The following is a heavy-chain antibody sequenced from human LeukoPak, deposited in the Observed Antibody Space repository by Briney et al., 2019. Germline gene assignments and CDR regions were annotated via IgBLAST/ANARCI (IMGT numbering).Heavy chain of an antibody. J-gene: IGHJ4*02. CDR2: ISSSSSYI. CDR3: ARAPDGTTYDY. V-gene: IGHV3-21*01. D-gene: IGHD4/OR15-4a*01. Sequence: GGSLRLSCAASGFTFSSYSMNWVRQAPGKGLEWVSSISSSSSYIYYADSVKGRFTISRDNAKNSLYLQMNSLRAEDTAVYYCARAPDGTTYDYWGQGTLVTVSS. CDR1: GFTFSSYS.